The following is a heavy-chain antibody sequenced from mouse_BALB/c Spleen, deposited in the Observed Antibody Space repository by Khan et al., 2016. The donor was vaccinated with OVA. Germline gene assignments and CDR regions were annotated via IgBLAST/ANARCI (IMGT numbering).Heavy chain of an antibody. Sequence: VQLQQPGTVLARPGASVKMSCKASGNTFTSYWMHWVKQRPGQGLEWIGDIYPGNTDTNYNQKFKGKAKLTAVTSTSTAYMELSSLTNEDSAVYYCTRRNWDVAWFAYWGQGTLVTVSA. CDR3: TRRNWDVAWFAY. CDR1: GNTFTSYW. J-gene: IGHJ3*01. V-gene: IGHV1-5*01. D-gene: IGHD4-1*01. CDR2: IYPGNTDT.